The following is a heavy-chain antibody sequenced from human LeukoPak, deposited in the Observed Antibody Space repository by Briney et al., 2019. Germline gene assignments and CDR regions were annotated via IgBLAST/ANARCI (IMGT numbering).Heavy chain of an antibody. CDR2: INPNSGDT. Sequence: ASVKVSCKASGYIFTGYYMHWVRQAPGQGLEWMGWINPNSGDTNYAQKFQGRVTMTRDTSISTAYMELSRRRSDDTAVYYCARVRYRLAETYIDYWGQGTLVTVSS. CDR1: GYIFTGYY. D-gene: IGHD3-16*01. V-gene: IGHV1-2*02. J-gene: IGHJ4*02. CDR3: ARVRYRLAETYIDY.